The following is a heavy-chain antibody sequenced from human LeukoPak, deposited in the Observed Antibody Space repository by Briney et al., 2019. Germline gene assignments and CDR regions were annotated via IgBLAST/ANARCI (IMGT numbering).Heavy chain of an antibody. CDR3: AKDWRRIYGMDV. D-gene: IGHD2-15*01. CDR1: GFTFSSYG. CDR2: ISYDGSNK. V-gene: IGHV3-30*18. Sequence: GGSLRLSCAASGFTFSSYGMHWVRQAPGKGLEWVTVISYDGSNKYYADSVKGRFTISRDNSKNTLYLQMNSLRAEDTAVYYCAKDWRRIYGMDVWGKGTTVTVSS. J-gene: IGHJ6*04.